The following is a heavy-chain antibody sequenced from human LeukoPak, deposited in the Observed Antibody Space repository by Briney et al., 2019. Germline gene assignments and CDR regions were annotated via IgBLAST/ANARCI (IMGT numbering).Heavy chain of an antibody. D-gene: IGHD2-2*01. Sequence: ASVKVSCKVSGYTLTELSMHWVRQAPGEGHEWMGGFDPEDGETIYAQKFQGRVTMTEDTSTDTAYMELSSLRSEDTAVYYCATDLPATRKYCSSTSCYFGYWGQGTLVTVSS. CDR1: GYTLTELS. V-gene: IGHV1-24*01. CDR3: ATDLPATRKYCSSTSCYFGY. CDR2: FDPEDGET. J-gene: IGHJ4*02.